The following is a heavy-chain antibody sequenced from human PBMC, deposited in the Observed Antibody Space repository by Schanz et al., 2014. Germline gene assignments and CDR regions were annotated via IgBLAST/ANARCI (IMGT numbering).Heavy chain of an antibody. CDR2: VCYDGSKK. CDR1: GFTFSAFG. CDR3: ARGRSLGWCDY. Sequence: HVQLVESGGGVVQPGGSLRLSCAASGFTFSAFGMHWVRQVPGKGLEWVAVVCYDGSKKYYADSVKGRFTTSRDNSKNTMYLQMNSLRAEDTAVYYCARGRSLGWCDYWGQGTLVTVSS. D-gene: IGHD2-21*01. V-gene: IGHV3-33*01. J-gene: IGHJ4*02.